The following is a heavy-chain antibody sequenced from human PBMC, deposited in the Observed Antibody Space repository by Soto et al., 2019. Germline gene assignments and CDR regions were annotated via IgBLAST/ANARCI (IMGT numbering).Heavy chain of an antibody. D-gene: IGHD3-3*01. Sequence: KVSCKASGGTFSSYAISWVRQAPGQGLEWMGGIIPIFGTANYAQKFQGRVTITADKSTSTAYMELSSLRSEDTAVYYCASIYTIFGVADHYYYGMDVWGQGTTVTVSS. CDR2: IIPIFGTA. CDR3: ASIYTIFGVADHYYYGMDV. V-gene: IGHV1-69*06. CDR1: GGTFSSYA. J-gene: IGHJ6*02.